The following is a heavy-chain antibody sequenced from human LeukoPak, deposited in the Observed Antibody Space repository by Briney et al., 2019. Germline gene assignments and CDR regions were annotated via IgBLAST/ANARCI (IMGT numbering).Heavy chain of an antibody. J-gene: IGHJ6*02. V-gene: IGHV3-33*08. D-gene: IGHD2-15*01. CDR1: GFTFSISG. Sequence: RGSLRLSCAASGFTFSISGMHWVRQAPGEGLEWVAVICYDVSNKYYADSVKGPFTISRDNSKNTLYLQMNSLRAEDTAVYYCARDRYCSGGSCCSIYCYYYGMDVWGQGTTVTVPS. CDR3: ARDRYCSGGSCCSIYCYYYGMDV. CDR2: ICYDVSNK.